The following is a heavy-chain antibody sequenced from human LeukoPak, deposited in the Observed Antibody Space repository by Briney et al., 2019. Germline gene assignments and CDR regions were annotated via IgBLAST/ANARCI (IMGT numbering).Heavy chain of an antibody. CDR1: GFAFGDYA. J-gene: IGHJ4*02. CDR2: IRGKPFGETT. V-gene: IGHV3-49*04. Sequence: GGSLRLSCTGSGFAFGDYAMSWVRQAPGKGLEWVGFIRGKPFGETTEYAASVEGRFSISRDDSKSIAYLQMNSLKTEDTAVYYCTRGGSGYNSRESGYWGQGTLVTVSS. CDR3: TRGGSGYNSRESGY. D-gene: IGHD5-24*01.